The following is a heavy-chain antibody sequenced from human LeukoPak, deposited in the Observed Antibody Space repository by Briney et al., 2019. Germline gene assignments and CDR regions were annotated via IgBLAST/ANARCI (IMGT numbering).Heavy chain of an antibody. Sequence: SETLSLTCTVSGGSISSTNFYWGWIRQPPGRGLEWIGTISSGGDSYYIPSLKSRLTISVDTSKDQFSFNLSSVTAADTAVYYCCLYGVNSGPLYFANWGQGTLVTVSS. V-gene: IGHV4-39*01. CDR1: GGSISSTNFY. CDR2: ISSGGDS. J-gene: IGHJ4*02. CDR3: CLYGVNSGPLYFAN. D-gene: IGHD4-23*01.